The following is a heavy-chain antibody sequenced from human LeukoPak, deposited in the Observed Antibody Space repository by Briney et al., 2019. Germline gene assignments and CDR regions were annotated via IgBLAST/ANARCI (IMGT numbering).Heavy chain of an antibody. J-gene: IGHJ4*02. CDR3: ASVAGRLRGYSSSWYYLDY. CDR2: INQDGSAK. Sequence: GGSLRLSCADSGFLFSNSWMAWVRQAPGRGLEWLANINQDGSAKTCVDSVKGRFTISRDNAKNSLYLQMSSLRAEDTAVYYCASVAGRLRGYSSSWYYLDYWGQGTPVTVSS. V-gene: IGHV3-7*02. CDR1: GFLFSNSW. D-gene: IGHD6-13*01.